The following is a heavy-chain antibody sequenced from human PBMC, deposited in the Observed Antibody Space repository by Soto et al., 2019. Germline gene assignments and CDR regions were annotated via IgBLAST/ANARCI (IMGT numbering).Heavy chain of an antibody. Sequence: QVQLVESGGGVVQPGKSLRLSCATSGFTFNYYGFHWVRQAPGKGLEWVAVISYDGGTIYYADAVKGRFTISRDDSKDTVFLQMNRLRLEDTGFYCCAKSASESYDVLPDWGQGTLVNVSS. V-gene: IGHV3-30*18. CDR2: ISYDGGTI. CDR1: GFTFNYYG. D-gene: IGHD3-9*01. CDR3: AKSASESYDVLPD. J-gene: IGHJ4*02.